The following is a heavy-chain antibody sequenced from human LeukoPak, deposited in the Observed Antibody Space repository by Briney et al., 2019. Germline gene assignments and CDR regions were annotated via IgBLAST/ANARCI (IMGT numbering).Heavy chain of an antibody. J-gene: IGHJ3*02. CDR3: TRTYYDYVWGTYRPQEVGDAFDI. V-gene: IGHV4-61*02. CDR2: IYTRGST. D-gene: IGHD3-16*02. Sequence: PSETLSLTCTVSGDSISSGNFYWSWIRQPAGKGLEWIGRIYTRGSTNYNPSLKSRVTISLDTSKNVFSLELSSVTVADTAIYYCTRTYYDYVWGTYRPQEVGDAFDIWGQGTMVTVSS. CDR1: GDSISSGNFY.